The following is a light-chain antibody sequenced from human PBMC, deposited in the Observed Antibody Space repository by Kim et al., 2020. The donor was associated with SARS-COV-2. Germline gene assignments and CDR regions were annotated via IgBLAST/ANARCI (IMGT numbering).Light chain of an antibody. Sequence: PGEAAPPSCRTSHTVDTSAFAWYQRRHGQAPRLLISGASTRATGIPDRFRGSGSGTDFTLTISSLEPEDFAIYYCQLWRTSPYTFGQGTKVDIK. V-gene: IGKV3-20*01. CDR1: HTVDTSA. J-gene: IGKJ2*01. CDR3: QLWRTSPYT. CDR2: GAS.